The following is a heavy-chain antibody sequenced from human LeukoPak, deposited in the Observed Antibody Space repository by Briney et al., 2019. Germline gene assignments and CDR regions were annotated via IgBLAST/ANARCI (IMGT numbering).Heavy chain of an antibody. Sequence: GGSLRLSCAASGFTFSSYAMSWVRQAPGKGLEWVSAISGSGGSTYYADSVKGRFAISRDNSKNTLYLQMNSLRAEDTAVYHCAKDKRITKRYYYYYGMDVWGQGTTVTVSS. V-gene: IGHV3-23*01. CDR2: ISGSGGST. CDR1: GFTFSSYA. CDR3: AKDKRITKRYYYYYGMDV. D-gene: IGHD3-10*01. J-gene: IGHJ6*02.